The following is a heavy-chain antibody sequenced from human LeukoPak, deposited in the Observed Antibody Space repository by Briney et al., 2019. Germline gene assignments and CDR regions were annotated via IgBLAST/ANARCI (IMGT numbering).Heavy chain of an antibody. J-gene: IGHJ4*02. Sequence: MASETLSLTCAVSGGSIGSSNWWSWVRQPPGKGLEWIGEIYHSGSTNYNPSLKSRVTISVDKSKNQFSLKLSSVTAADTAVYYCARDVRYCSSTSCYSLFNYWGQGTLVTVSS. D-gene: IGHD2-2*01. CDR1: GGSIGSSNW. CDR3: ARDVRYCSSTSCYSLFNY. V-gene: IGHV4-4*02. CDR2: IYHSGST.